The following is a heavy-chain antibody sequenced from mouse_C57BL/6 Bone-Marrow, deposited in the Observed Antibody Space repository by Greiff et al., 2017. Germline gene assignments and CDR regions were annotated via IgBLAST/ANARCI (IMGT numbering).Heavy chain of an antibody. V-gene: IGHV1-76*01. CDR3: AREITTVVGGFAY. Sequence: QVQLQQSGAELVRPGASVKLSCKASGYTFTDYYINWVKQRPGQGLEWIARIYPGSGNTYYNEKFKGKATLTAEKSSSTAYMQLSSLTSEDSAVYFCAREITTVVGGFAYWGQGTLVTVSA. D-gene: IGHD1-1*01. CDR1: GYTFTDYY. CDR2: IYPGSGNT. J-gene: IGHJ3*01.